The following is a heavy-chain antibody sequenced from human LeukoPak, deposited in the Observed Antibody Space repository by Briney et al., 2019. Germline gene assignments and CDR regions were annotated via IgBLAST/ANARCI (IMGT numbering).Heavy chain of an antibody. CDR2: IYYSGST. J-gene: IGHJ4*02. CDR1: GASISSSSYY. V-gene: IGHV4-39*07. Sequence: SETLSLTCTVSGASISSSSYYWGWIRQPPGKGLEWIGSIYYSGSTYYNPSLKSRVTISVDTSKNQFSLKLNSVTAADTAVYYCARHDLATEFRLRRGFDYRGQGALVTVSS. CDR3: ARHDLATEFRLRRGFDY. D-gene: IGHD2-2*01.